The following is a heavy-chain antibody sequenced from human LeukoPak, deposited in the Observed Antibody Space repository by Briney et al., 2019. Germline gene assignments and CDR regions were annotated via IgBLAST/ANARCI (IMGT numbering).Heavy chain of an antibody. J-gene: IGHJ4*02. CDR3: AREAGTGIVGATTASFDY. Sequence: ASVKVSCKASGYTFTSYYMHWVRQAPGQGLEWMGWINPNSGGTNYAQKFQGRVTMTRDTSISTAYMELSRLRSDDTAVYYCAREAGTGIVGATTASFDYWGQGTLVTVSS. CDR1: GYTFTSYY. CDR2: INPNSGGT. V-gene: IGHV1-2*02. D-gene: IGHD1-26*01.